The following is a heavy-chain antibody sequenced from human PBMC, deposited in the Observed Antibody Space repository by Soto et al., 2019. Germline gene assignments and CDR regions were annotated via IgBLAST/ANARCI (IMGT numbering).Heavy chain of an antibody. J-gene: IGHJ5*02. CDR2: IYYSGST. V-gene: IGHV4-30-4*01. D-gene: IGHD6-6*01. Sequence: SETLSLTCTFSVGSIISGDYYWSWIRQPPGKGLEWIGYIYYSGSTYYNPSLKSRVTISVDTSKNQFSLKLSSVTAADTAVYYCARDGGPRSSARFDPWGQGTLVTVSS. CDR3: ARDGGPRSSARFDP. CDR1: VGSIISGDYY.